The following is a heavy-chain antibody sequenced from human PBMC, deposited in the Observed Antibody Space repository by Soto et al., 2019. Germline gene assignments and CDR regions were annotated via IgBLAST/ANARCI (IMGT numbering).Heavy chain of an antibody. CDR3: ARHNSDGSGYYYYYYGMDV. D-gene: IGHD3-22*01. J-gene: IGHJ6*02. CDR2: IYYSGST. CDR1: GGSISSSSYY. Sequence: PSETLSLTCTVSGGSISSSSYYWGWIRQPPGKGLEWIGSIYYSGSTNYNPSLKSRVTISVDTSKNQFSLKLSSVTAADTAVYYCARHNSDGSGYYYYYYGMDVWGQGTTVTVSS. V-gene: IGHV4-39*01.